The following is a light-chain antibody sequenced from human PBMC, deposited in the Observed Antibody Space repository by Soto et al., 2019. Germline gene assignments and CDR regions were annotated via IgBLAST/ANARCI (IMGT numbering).Light chain of an antibody. J-gene: IGKJ2*01. V-gene: IGKV1-33*01. CDR2: DAS. CDR3: QQYDNLPPYA. CDR1: RDISNY. Sequence: DIQMTQSPSSLSASVGDRVTITCQARRDISNYLNWYQQKPGKAPKLLIYDASNLETGVTSRFSGRGSGTDFTFTISSLQPEDIATYDCQQYDNLPPYAFGQGTKLEIK.